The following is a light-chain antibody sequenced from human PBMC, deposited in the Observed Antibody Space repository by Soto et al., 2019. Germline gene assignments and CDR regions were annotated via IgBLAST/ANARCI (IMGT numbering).Light chain of an antibody. J-gene: IGKJ1*01. V-gene: IGKV1-5*03. CDR1: QSVSSW. CDR2: KSS. Sequence: DIQMTQSPSTLSASVGDRVIITCRTSQSVSSWLAWYQQKPEKAPKLLIYKSSSLESGVPSRFSGSGSGPELNRAISSLQPDDCATYFCQKYNSDSWTFGQGPKVEIK. CDR3: QKYNSDSWT.